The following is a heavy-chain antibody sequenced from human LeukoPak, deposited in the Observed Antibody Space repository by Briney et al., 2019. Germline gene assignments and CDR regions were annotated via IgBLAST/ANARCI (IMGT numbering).Heavy chain of an antibody. CDR1: GFTFSSHA. J-gene: IGHJ3*02. D-gene: IGHD6-13*01. CDR2: ISGSGGDT. V-gene: IGHV3-23*01. CDR3: ANKGYTSSWPHDAFDI. Sequence: PRGSLRLSCAASGFTFSSHAMSWVRQAPGKGLEWVSAISGSGGDTYYADSVKGRFTISRDNSKNTLYLQMNSLRAEDTALYYCANKGYTSSWPHDAFDIWGQGTMVTVSS.